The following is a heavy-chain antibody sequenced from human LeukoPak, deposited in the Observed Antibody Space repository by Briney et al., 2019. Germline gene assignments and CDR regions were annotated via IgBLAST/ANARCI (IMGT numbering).Heavy chain of an antibody. J-gene: IGHJ6*02. V-gene: IGHV3-7*03. CDR2: IKPDGAHQ. Sequence: PGGSLRLSCAASGLAFSDYWMSWVRQAPGKGLEWVANIKPDGAHQNHVDSVKGRFTISRDNAKNSLYLQMNSLRAEDTAVYYCAKASRGGSWSRNPIWYYYYGMDVWGQGTTVTVSS. CDR1: GLAFSDYW. D-gene: IGHD2-15*01. CDR3: AKASRGGSWSRNPIWYYYYGMDV.